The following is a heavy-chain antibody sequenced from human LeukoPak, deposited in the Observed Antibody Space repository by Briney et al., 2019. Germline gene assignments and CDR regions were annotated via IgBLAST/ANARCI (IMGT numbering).Heavy chain of an antibody. D-gene: IGHD1-14*01. CDR3: AGGLATKPVRYYYFDY. V-gene: IGHV3-30*03. J-gene: IGHJ4*02. CDR2: ISYDGSNK. CDR1: GFTFSSYG. Sequence: GRSLRLSCAASGFTFSSYGMHWVRQAPGKGLEWVAVISYDGSNKYYADSVKGRFTISRDNSKNTLYLQMNSLRAEDTAVYYCAGGLATKPVRYYYFDYWGQGTLVTVSS.